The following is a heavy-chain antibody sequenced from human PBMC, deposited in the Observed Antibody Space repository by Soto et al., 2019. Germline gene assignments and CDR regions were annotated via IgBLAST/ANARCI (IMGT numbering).Heavy chain of an antibody. V-gene: IGHV3-21*01. CDR3: AREDSIIIPAVSHV. Sequence: GWSLRLSCAVSGFTFNNSGINWVRQDPGKGLEWVSSVSKSDDTYYADSVKGRFTISRDTAKNSVSLQMNTLRAEDTAVYYCAREDSIIIPAVSHVWGQGALVTISS. D-gene: IGHD2-2*01. CDR2: VSKSDDT. J-gene: IGHJ4*02. CDR1: GFTFNNSG.